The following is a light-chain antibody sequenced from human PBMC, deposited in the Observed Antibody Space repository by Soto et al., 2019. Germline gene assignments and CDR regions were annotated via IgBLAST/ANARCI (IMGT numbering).Light chain of an antibody. Sequence: EVVMTQFPATLSVSPGGRATLSCRASQSVWSNLAWYQQKPGQAPRLLIYDASTRATGIPVRFRGSGSGTEFTLTISSLQSEDSAVYYCHQYNNWLALTFGGGTKVDIK. CDR1: QSVWSN. CDR2: DAS. J-gene: IGKJ4*01. CDR3: HQYNNWLALT. V-gene: IGKV3-15*01.